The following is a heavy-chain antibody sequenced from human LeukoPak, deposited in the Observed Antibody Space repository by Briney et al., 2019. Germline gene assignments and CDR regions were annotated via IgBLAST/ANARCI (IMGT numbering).Heavy chain of an antibody. J-gene: IGHJ4*02. D-gene: IGHD5-18*01. CDR1: GFTFSSYA. Sequence: PGGSLRLSCAASGFTFSSYAMSWVRQAPGKGLEWVSAISGSGGSTYYADSVKGRFTISRDNSKNTLYLQMNSLRAEDTAVYYCAKDGRGDSYGYGDYWGQGTLVTVSS. CDR2: ISGSGGST. CDR3: AKDGRGDSYGYGDY. V-gene: IGHV3-23*01.